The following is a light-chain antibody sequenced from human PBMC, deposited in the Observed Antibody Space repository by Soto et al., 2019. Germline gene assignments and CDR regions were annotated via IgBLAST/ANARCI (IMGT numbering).Light chain of an antibody. CDR2: EVS. V-gene: IGLV2-14*01. CDR3: SSYTSENTYV. CDR1: SSDVGGHNY. Sequence: QSALTQPASVSGSPGQSITISCTGTSSDVGGHNYVSWYQQHPGKAPKLMIYEVSNRPSGVSNRFSGSKSGNTASLTISGLQAEDEADYYCSSYTSENTYVFGTGTKLTVL. J-gene: IGLJ1*01.